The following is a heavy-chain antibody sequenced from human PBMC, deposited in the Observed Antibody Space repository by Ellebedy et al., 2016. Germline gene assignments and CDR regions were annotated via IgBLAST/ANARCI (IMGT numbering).Heavy chain of an antibody. J-gene: IGHJ4*02. CDR2: IWSDASDQ. V-gene: IGHV3-33*01. CDR1: GFIFSNYA. Sequence: GESLKISXAASGFIFSNYAMHWVRQAPGKGLEWVAVIWSDASDQYYADSVKGRFTISRDNSKNTLYLQMNSLRAEDTAVYYCARDRYLLGLPGAGFDFWGQGTLVTLSS. D-gene: IGHD3-16*02. CDR3: ARDRYLLGLPGAGFDF.